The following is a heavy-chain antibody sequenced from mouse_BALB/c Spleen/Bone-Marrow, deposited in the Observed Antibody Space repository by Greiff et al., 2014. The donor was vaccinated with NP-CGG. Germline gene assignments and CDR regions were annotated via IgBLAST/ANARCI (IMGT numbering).Heavy chain of an antibody. V-gene: IGHV1-26*01. J-gene: IGHJ2*01. CDR2: INPYNGGT. D-gene: IGHD2-10*01. CDR3: ARGPYYGYYFDY. Sequence: VQLQQSGPELVKPGASMKISCKASGYSFTGYTMNWVKQSHGKNLERIGLINPYNGGTSYNQKFKGKATLTVDKSSSTAYMELLSLTSEDSAVYYCARGPYYGYYFDYWGQGTTLTVSS. CDR1: GYSFTGYT.